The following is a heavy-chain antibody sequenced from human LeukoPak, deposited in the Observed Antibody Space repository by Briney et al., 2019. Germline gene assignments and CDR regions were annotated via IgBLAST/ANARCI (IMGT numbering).Heavy chain of an antibody. V-gene: IGHV3-33*01. Sequence: QPGRSLRLSCAASGFTFSSYGMHWVRQAPGKGLEWVAVIWYDGSNKYYADSVKGRFTISRDNSKNTLYLQMNSLRAEDTAVYYCARDMETYYYDSSGSDYWGQGTLVTVSS. CDR1: GFTFSSYG. J-gene: IGHJ4*02. CDR2: IWYDGSNK. CDR3: ARDMETYYYDSSGSDY. D-gene: IGHD3-22*01.